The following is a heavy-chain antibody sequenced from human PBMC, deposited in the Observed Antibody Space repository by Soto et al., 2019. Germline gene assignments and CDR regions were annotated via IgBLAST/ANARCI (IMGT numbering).Heavy chain of an antibody. Sequence: QVQLQESGPGLVKPSETLSLTCTVSGGSISSYYWSWIRQPPGKGLEWIGYIYYSGSTNYNPSLKSRVTISVDTSKNQFSLKLSSVTAADTAVYYCARDRGYQLLSWFDPWGQGTLVTVSS. V-gene: IGHV4-59*01. CDR1: GGSISSYY. D-gene: IGHD2-2*01. J-gene: IGHJ5*02. CDR3: ARDRGYQLLSWFDP. CDR2: IYYSGST.